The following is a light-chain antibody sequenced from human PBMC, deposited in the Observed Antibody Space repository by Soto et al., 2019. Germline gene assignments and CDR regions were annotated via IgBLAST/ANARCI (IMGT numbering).Light chain of an antibody. V-gene: IGKV3D-15*01. J-gene: IGKJ5*01. CDR2: GAS. CDR3: QQYNNWPAIT. CDR1: QSVSSN. Sequence: EIVMTQSPATLSVSPGERATLSCWASQSVSSNLAWYQQKPGQAPRLLIYGASTRATGIPARFSGSGSGTEFTLTISSLQSEDFAVYYCQQYNNWPAITLGQGTRLEIK.